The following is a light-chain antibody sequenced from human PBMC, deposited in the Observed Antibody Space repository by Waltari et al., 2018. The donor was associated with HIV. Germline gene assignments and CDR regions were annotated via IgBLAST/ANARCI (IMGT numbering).Light chain of an antibody. V-gene: IGLV3-25*03. Sequence: SYELTQAPSVSVSPGQTARITCSGDTLAKQYAYWYQKKPGQAPELVMYQDTERPSGIPERFSGSRSGTTVTLTISRVQAADEADYYCQSIDSGGTFVFGTGTKVTVL. CDR1: TLAKQY. CDR3: QSIDSGGTFV. J-gene: IGLJ1*01. CDR2: QDT.